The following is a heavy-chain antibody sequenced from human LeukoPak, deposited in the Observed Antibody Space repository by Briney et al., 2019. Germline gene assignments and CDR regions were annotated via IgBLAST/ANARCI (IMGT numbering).Heavy chain of an antibody. V-gene: IGHV1-18*01. J-gene: IGHJ4*02. CDR1: GYTFTSYG. D-gene: IGHD4-17*01. Sequence: ASVTVSCTASGYTFTSYGISWVRQAPGQGLEWMGWISAYNGNTNYAQKLQGRVTMTTDTSTSTAYMELRSLRAEDTAVYYCAKDRATVTTTDYWGQGTLVTVSS. CDR2: ISAYNGNT. CDR3: AKDRATVTTTDY.